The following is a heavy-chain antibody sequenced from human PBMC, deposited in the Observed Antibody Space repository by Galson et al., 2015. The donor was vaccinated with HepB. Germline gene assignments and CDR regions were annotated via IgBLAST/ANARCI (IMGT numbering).Heavy chain of an antibody. J-gene: IGHJ4*02. Sequence: SLRLSCAASGFTFSSYWMSWVRQAPGKRLEWVANTNQDASEKYYVDSVKGRFTISRDNAKNSLYLQMNSLRAEDTAVYYCARSWGIAVAGNYWGQGTLVTASS. D-gene: IGHD6-19*01. CDR2: TNQDASEK. CDR3: ARSWGIAVAGNY. CDR1: GFTFSSYW. V-gene: IGHV3-7*03.